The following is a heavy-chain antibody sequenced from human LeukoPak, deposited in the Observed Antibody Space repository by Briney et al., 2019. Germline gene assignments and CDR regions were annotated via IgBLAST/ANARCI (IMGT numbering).Heavy chain of an antibody. Sequence: PGGSLRLSCAASRFPFSTYGMHWVRQAPGKGLEWVSYISSSGGTIYYTDSVKGRFTISRDITKNTLYLQMNRLRAEDTAVYYCARAPYTTVVYWYFDLWGRGTLVTVSS. CDR1: RFPFSTYG. CDR3: ARAPYTTVVYWYFDL. D-gene: IGHD1-1*01. V-gene: IGHV3-48*04. CDR2: ISSSGGTI. J-gene: IGHJ2*01.